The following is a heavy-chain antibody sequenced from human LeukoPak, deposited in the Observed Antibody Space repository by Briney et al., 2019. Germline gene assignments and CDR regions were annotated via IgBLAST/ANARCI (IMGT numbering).Heavy chain of an antibody. Sequence: GGSLRLSCAASGFTFSSYAMSWVRQAPGKGLEWVSAISGSGGSTYYADSVKGRFTISRDNSKNTLYLQMNRLRDEDTAVYYCAKATIFGVGKDAFDIWGQGTMVTVSS. J-gene: IGHJ3*02. CDR3: AKATIFGVGKDAFDI. D-gene: IGHD3-3*01. CDR2: ISGSGGST. V-gene: IGHV3-23*01. CDR1: GFTFSSYA.